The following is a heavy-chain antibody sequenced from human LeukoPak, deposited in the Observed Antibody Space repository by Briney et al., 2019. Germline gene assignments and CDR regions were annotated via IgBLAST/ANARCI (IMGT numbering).Heavy chain of an antibody. D-gene: IGHD3-10*01. CDR3: AKSLSGGGYYFEY. Sequence: GGSLRLSCAASGFTFSSYAMTWVRQAPGKGLEWVSGISDSGGSTYYADSVKGRFTISRDNSKNTLYLQMNSLRAEDTAVYYCAKSLSGGGYYFEYWGQGTLVTVPS. V-gene: IGHV3-23*01. J-gene: IGHJ4*02. CDR2: ISDSGGST. CDR1: GFTFSSYA.